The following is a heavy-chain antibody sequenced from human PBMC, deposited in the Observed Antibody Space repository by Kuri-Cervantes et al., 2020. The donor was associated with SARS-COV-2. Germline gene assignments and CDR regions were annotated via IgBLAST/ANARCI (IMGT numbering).Heavy chain of an antibody. Sequence: LSLTCAASGFTFSSYAMHWVRQAPGKGLEWVAVISYDGSNKYYADSVKGRFTISRDNSKNTLYLQMNSLRAEDTAVYYCARDGFSQLLIWYFDLWGRGTLVTVSS. D-gene: IGHD2-2*01. J-gene: IGHJ2*01. CDR1: GFTFSSYA. CDR3: ARDGFSQLLIWYFDL. V-gene: IGHV3-30-3*01. CDR2: ISYDGSNK.